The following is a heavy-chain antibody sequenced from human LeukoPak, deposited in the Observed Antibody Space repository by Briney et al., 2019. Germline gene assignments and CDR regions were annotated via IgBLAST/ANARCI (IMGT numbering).Heavy chain of an antibody. J-gene: IGHJ4*02. CDR3: ARHLRLFDF. CDR2: INTNIGNS. Sequence: ASVKVSCKASGYTFTNYAISWVRQAPGQGLEWVGWINTNIGNSTYAQGFTGRFVFSLDTSVSTAYLQISSLKSGDTAVYYCARHLRLFDFWGQGTLVTVSS. V-gene: IGHV7-4-1*02. CDR1: GYTFTNYA.